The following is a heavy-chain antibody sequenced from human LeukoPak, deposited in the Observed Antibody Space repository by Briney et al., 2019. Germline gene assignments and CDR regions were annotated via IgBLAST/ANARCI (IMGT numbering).Heavy chain of an antibody. V-gene: IGHV3-48*01. CDR3: ARELRNPDYNYGSGYGMDV. CDR1: GFTFSSYS. J-gene: IGHJ6*02. D-gene: IGHD3-10*01. Sequence: GGSLRLSCAASGFTFSSYSMNWVRQAPGKGLEWVSYISSSSSTIYYADSVKGRFTISRDNSKNTLYLQMNSLRAEDTAVYYCARELRNPDYNYGSGYGMDVWGQGTTVTVSS. CDR2: ISSSSSTI.